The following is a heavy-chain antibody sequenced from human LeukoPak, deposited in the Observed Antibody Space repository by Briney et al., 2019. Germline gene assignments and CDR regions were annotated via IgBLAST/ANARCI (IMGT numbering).Heavy chain of an antibody. CDR3: ARYCSSPNIASAGVDY. J-gene: IGHJ4*02. V-gene: IGHV3-21*01. D-gene: IGHD6-13*01. Sequence: GGSLRLSCAASGFAFSTYYMNWVRQAPGQGLEWVAPITTTSSYIYYADSVKGRFTISRDTGKNSLFLQMDNLRAEDTAVYYCARYCSSPNIASAGVDYWGLGMLVTVSS. CDR1: GFAFSTYY. CDR2: ITTTSSYI.